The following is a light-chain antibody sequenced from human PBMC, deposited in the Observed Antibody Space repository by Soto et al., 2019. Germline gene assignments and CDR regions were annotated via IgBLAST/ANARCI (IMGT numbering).Light chain of an antibody. V-gene: IGKV3-20*01. CDR3: QQHGSSPIT. Sequence: PGTLSLSPGERSTLSCRASQSVSSNYLAWFQQKPGQAPRLLIYGASSRAAGIPDRFSGSGSGTDFTLTISRLEPEDFAVYYCQQHGSSPITFGQGTRLEIK. CDR2: GAS. J-gene: IGKJ5*01. CDR1: QSVSSNY.